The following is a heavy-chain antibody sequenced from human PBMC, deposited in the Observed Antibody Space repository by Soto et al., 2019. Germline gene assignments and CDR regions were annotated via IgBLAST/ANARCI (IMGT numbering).Heavy chain of an antibody. J-gene: IGHJ4*02. V-gene: IGHV4-39*07. CDR2: IHYSGNT. Sequence: TLSLTCTVAGGSISSTSSYWGWIRQPPGEGLEWIVSIHYSGNTYYNSSLKSRVTISVDTSKNQFSLKLSSVTAADTAVYYCARALTSAGVVATKAEPGEYYFDYWGQGTLVTVSS. CDR3: ARALTSAGVVATKAEPGEYYFDY. D-gene: IGHD5-12*01. CDR1: GGSISSTSSY.